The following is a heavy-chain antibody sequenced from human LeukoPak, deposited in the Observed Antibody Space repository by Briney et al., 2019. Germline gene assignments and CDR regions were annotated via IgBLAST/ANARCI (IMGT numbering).Heavy chain of an antibody. Sequence: PSETLSLTCTVSGGSISSSSYYWDWIRQPPGKGLEWIGSIYYRGTTYYNPSLKSRVTISVDTSKNHFPLQLNSVTATDTAVYYCARRIDGYNYDYWGQGTLVSVSS. CDR3: ARRIDGYNYDY. J-gene: IGHJ4*02. CDR2: IYYRGTT. D-gene: IGHD5-24*01. CDR1: GGSISSSSYY. V-gene: IGHV4-39*02.